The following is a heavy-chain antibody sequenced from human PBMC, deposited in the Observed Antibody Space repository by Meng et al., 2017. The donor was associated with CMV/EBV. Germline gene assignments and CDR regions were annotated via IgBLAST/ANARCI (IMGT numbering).Heavy chain of an antibody. CDR3: ARTGGWYSFDY. D-gene: IGHD6-19*01. Sequence: GESLKISCAASGFTFSSYWMHWVRQAPGKGLGWVSRINSDGSSTSYADSVKGRFTISRDNAKNTLYLQMNRLRAEDTAVYYCARTGGWYSFDYWGQGTLVTVSS. J-gene: IGHJ4*02. CDR2: INSDGSST. V-gene: IGHV3-74*01. CDR1: GFTFSSYW.